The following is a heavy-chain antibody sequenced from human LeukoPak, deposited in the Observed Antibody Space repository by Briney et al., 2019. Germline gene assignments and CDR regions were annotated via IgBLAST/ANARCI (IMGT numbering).Heavy chain of an antibody. V-gene: IGHV3-23*01. CDR3: AKDSYYYGPGSYY. J-gene: IGHJ4*02. Sequence: GGSLTLFCAASGLTFISYAMSWVRQAPGKELEGVSAISGSGGSTYYADSVKGRFTISRDNSKNTLYLQMDSLRAEDTAVYYCAKDSYYYGPGSYYWGQGTLVTVSS. CDR1: GLTFISYA. D-gene: IGHD3-10*01. CDR2: ISGSGGST.